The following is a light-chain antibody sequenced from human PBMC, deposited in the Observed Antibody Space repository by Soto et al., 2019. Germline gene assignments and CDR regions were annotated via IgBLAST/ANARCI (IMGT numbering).Light chain of an antibody. CDR1: QSISSY. CDR2: AAS. V-gene: IGKV1-39*01. J-gene: IGKJ2*01. CDR3: QQSYRTLMYT. Sequence: DIQMTQSPSSLSASVGDRVTITCRASQSISSYLNWYQQKPGKAPKLLIYAASSLQSGVPSRFSGSGSGTDFTLPISRLQPEDFATYYCQQSYRTLMYTFGQGTKLEIK.